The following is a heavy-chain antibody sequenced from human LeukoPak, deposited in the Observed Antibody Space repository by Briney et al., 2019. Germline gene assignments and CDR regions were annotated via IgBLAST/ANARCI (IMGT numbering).Heavy chain of an antibody. V-gene: IGHV3-21*01. CDR2: ISSSSSYI. D-gene: IGHD3-10*01. CDR3: ARDGDVW. Sequence: PGGSLRLSCAASGFTFSSYSMNWVRQAPGKGLEWVSSISSSSSYIYYADSVKGRFTISKDNAKKSVDLQMNSLRVEDTAVYYCARDGDVWWGQGTLVTVSS. J-gene: IGHJ4*02. CDR1: GFTFSSYS.